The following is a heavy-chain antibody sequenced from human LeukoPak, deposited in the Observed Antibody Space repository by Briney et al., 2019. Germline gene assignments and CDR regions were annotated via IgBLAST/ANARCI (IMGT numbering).Heavy chain of an antibody. CDR3: ARGYNYNFDY. Sequence: RPSETLSLTCTVSGGSISSHYWGWIRQPPGKGLEWIGYMYDRGSTTYNPSLKSRVTISEDTSKNQFSLKLSSVTAADTAVYYCARGYNYNFDYWGQGTLVTVSA. CDR1: GGSISSHY. J-gene: IGHJ4*02. V-gene: IGHV4-59*08. D-gene: IGHD1-20*01. CDR2: MYDRGST.